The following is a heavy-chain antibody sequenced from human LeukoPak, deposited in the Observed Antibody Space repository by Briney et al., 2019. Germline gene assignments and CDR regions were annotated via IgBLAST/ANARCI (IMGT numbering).Heavy chain of an antibody. CDR2: ISSSSNYI. J-gene: IGHJ4*02. V-gene: IGHV3-21*01. Sequence: GGSLRLSCAASGFTFSTYSMNWVRQAPGKGLEWVSCISSSSNYIYYADSVKGRFTISRDNTKNSLYLQMNSLRAEDTAVYYCARDLYGSGIVIDYWGQGTLVTVSS. D-gene: IGHD3-10*01. CDR1: GFTFSTYS. CDR3: ARDLYGSGIVIDY.